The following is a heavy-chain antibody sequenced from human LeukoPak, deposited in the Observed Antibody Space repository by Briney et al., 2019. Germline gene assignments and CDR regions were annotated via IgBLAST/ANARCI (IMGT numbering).Heavy chain of an antibody. CDR1: GASISSYY. CDR2: IYYSGST. D-gene: IGHD3-3*01. Sequence: SETLSLTCTVSGASISSYYWSWIRQPPGKGLEWIGYIYYSGSTRYNPSLKSRVTISVDTSKTQFSLKLSSVTAADTAVYYCARVGILRFPSNWFDPWGQGTLVTVSS. CDR3: ARVGILRFPSNWFDP. J-gene: IGHJ5*02. V-gene: IGHV4-59*01.